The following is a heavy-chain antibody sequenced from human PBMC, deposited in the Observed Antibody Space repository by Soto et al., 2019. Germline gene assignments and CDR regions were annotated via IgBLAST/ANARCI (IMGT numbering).Heavy chain of an antibody. V-gene: IGHV3-15*07. CDR1: GFTLSNAW. J-gene: IGHJ4*02. CDR3: CTDQGDSSSWYHFDY. Sequence: EVQLVESGGSLVQPGGSLRLSCAASGFTLSNAWMHWVRQTPGKGLEWVGRIKSKTDGGTADYAAPVKGRFTISRDDSQNTLFLQMNSLNTEDTAVYYCCTDQGDSSSWYHFDYWGQGTSVTVSS. D-gene: IGHD6-13*01. CDR2: IKSKTDGGTA.